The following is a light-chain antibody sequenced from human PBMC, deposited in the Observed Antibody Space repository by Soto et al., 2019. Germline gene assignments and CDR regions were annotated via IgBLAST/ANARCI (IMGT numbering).Light chain of an antibody. V-gene: IGKV3-20*01. CDR1: QSLSVSY. J-gene: IGKJ1*01. CDR3: HQFGDSPQT. CDR2: GTS. Sequence: EIVLTQSPGTLSLSPGDRATLSCRASQSLSVSYMAWYQQRPGQAPRLLIYGTSTRAAGVPDRFSGSGSGTDFTLAISRLEPEDFDVSYCHQFGDSPQTFGQGTQVDIK.